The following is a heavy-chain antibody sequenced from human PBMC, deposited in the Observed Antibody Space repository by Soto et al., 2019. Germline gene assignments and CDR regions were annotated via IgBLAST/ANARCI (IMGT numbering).Heavy chain of an antibody. V-gene: IGHV3-11*01. CDR1: GSTFSDYY. J-gene: IGHJ3*02. D-gene: IGHD2-15*01. CDR3: ARDRVWVVVVAATSSDDAFDI. Sequence: GESLRLSCAATGSTFSDYYMSWIRQAPGKGLEWVSYISSSGSTIYYADSAKGRFTISRDNAKNSLYLQMNSLRAEDTAVYYWARDRVWVVVVAATSSDDAFDIWGQGTMVTVSS. CDR2: ISSSGSTI.